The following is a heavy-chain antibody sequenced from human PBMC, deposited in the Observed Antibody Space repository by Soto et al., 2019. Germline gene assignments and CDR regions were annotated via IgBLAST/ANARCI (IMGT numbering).Heavy chain of an antibody. V-gene: IGHV4-59*01. Sequence: SETLSLTCTVSGGSISSYYWSWIRQPPGKGLEWIGYIYYSGSTNYNPSLKSRVTISVDTSKNQFSLKLSSVTAADTAVYYCARARIEVGATFFDYWGQGTLVTSPQ. CDR2: IYYSGST. CDR1: GGSISSYY. CDR3: ARARIEVGATFFDY. J-gene: IGHJ4*02. D-gene: IGHD1-26*01.